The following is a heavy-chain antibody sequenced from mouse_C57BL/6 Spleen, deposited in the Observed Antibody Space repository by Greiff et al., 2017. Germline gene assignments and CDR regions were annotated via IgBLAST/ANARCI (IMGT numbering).Heavy chain of an antibody. J-gene: IGHJ1*03. D-gene: IGHD1-1*01. CDR1: GFTFSDSG. CDR2: ISRGSSTI. Sequence: EVMLVESGGGLVKPGGSLKLSCAASGFTFSDSGMHWVRQAPEKGLEWVAYISRGSSTIYYADTVKGRFTISRDNAKNTLFLQMTSLRSEDTAMYYCAKVNYGSSYWYFDVWGTGTTVTVSS. V-gene: IGHV5-17*01. CDR3: AKVNYGSSYWYFDV.